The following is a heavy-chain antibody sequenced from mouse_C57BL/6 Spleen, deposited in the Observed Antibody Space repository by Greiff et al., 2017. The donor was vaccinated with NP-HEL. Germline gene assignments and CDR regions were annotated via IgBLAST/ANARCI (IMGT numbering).Heavy chain of an antibody. D-gene: IGHD1-1*02. CDR3: AKSGRGGYAMDY. Sequence: VQLQQSGFGLVQPSQSLSITCTVSGFSLSSYGVHWVRQPPGTGLEWLGVIWSGGSNDYTAAFISRMSISKDNSKSQVVFKMNSLQADDTAIYYCAKSGRGGYAMDYWGQGTSVTVSS. J-gene: IGHJ4*01. CDR2: IWSGGSN. CDR1: GFSLSSYG. V-gene: IGHV2-4*01.